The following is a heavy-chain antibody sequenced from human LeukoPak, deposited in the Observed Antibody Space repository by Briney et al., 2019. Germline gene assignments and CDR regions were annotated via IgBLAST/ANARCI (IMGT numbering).Heavy chain of an antibody. CDR2: IIPISDTT. V-gene: IGHV1-69*13. D-gene: IGHD3-22*01. Sequence: ASVKVSCKASGYTFTGYYMHWVRQAPGQGLEWMGGIIPISDTTNYAQKFQGRVTITADESTNTAYMELNSLRSDDTAVYYCVLGYDSSGYYFDYWGQGTLVTVSS. J-gene: IGHJ4*02. CDR3: VLGYDSSGYYFDY. CDR1: GYTFTGYY.